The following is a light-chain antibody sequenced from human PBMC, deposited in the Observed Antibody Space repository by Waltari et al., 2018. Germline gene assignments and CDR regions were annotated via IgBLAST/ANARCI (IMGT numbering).Light chain of an antibody. Sequence: QSALTQPASVSGSPGQSVTIFCAGTSTDVGGYNSVSWYQEHPGQAPRVIIYDVSDRPSVVSECFSGSKSGNTASLTISGLQAEDEADYYCSSQSSNDVVLFGGGTKLTVL. V-gene: IGLV2-14*01. CDR3: SSQSSNDVVL. CDR2: DVS. J-gene: IGLJ2*01. CDR1: STDVGGYNS.